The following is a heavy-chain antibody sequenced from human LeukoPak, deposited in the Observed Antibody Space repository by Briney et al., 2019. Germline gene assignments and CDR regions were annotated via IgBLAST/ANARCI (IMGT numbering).Heavy chain of an antibody. J-gene: IGHJ4*02. CDR2: IIPIFGTA. V-gene: IGHV1-69*13. Sequence: SVKVSCMASGGTFSSYAISWVRQAPGQGLEWMGGIIPIFGTANYAQKFQGRVTITADESTSTAYMELSSLRSEDTAVYYCARHYGDYSVYFDYWGQGTLVTVSS. D-gene: IGHD4-17*01. CDR3: ARHYGDYSVYFDY. CDR1: GGTFSSYA.